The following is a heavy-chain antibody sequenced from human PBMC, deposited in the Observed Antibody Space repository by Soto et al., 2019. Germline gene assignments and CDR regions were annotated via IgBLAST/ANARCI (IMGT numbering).Heavy chain of an antibody. D-gene: IGHD1-1*01. CDR2: LYDVFGS. V-gene: IGHV3-53*01. Sequence: DVQLVESGGGLIQHGESLRLSCVAFGLTVSGTKYVAWVRQAPGKGLEWVSALYDVFGSFYADSVKGRFTTSSDRSRSTVYLQMNDLRPDDTAVYYCASLREREHAFDVWGPGTAVIVSP. CDR1: GLTVSGTKY. CDR3: ASLREREHAFDV. J-gene: IGHJ3*01.